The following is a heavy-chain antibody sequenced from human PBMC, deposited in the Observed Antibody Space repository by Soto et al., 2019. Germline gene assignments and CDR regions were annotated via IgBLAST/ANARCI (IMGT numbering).Heavy chain of an antibody. Sequence: QVTLKESGPVLVRPTETLTLTCTVSGFSLNNTRVGVSWIRQPPGKAPEWLAHIFSIDEKSYSTSLRTRLTISKDSSKGQVVLIMTNMNPLVTATYFCARIPSYGSTWEYYFYCYGMNVWGPGTTVTVSS. CDR1: GFSLNNTRVG. D-gene: IGHD2-15*01. CDR2: IFSIDEK. V-gene: IGHV2-26*01. J-gene: IGHJ6*02. CDR3: ARIPSYGSTWEYYFYCYGMNV.